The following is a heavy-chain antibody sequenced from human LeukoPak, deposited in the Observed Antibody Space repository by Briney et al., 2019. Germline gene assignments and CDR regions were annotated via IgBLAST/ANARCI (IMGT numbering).Heavy chain of an antibody. CDR1: GFTFSSYS. Sequence: GSLRLSCAASGFTFSSYSMNWVRQAPGKGREWVSSISSSSSYIYYADSVKGRFTIPRDNAKNSLYLQMNSLRAEDTAVYYCARFIAAANDAFDIWGQGTMVTVSS. CDR3: ARFIAAANDAFDI. D-gene: IGHD6-13*01. CDR2: ISSSSSYI. J-gene: IGHJ3*02. V-gene: IGHV3-21*01.